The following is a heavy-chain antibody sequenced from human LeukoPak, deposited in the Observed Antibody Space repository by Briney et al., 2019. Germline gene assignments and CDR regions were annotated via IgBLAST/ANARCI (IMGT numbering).Heavy chain of an antibody. J-gene: IGHJ4*02. D-gene: IGHD3-16*01. CDR1: GYKFTKFY. CDR2: INPRDISA. Sequence: ASVKVSCKATGYKFTKFYMHWVRQAPGQGLEWMGIINPRDISASYAQKFQGRVTMTRDMSTNTVYMELSSLRSEDTAVYYCARFYTTHYFDYWGQGTLVTVSS. CDR3: ARFYTTHYFDY. V-gene: IGHV1-46*01.